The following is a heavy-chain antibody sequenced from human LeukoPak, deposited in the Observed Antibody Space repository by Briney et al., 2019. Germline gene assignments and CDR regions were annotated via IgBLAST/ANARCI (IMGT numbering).Heavy chain of an antibody. V-gene: IGHV3-74*01. CDR3: AREKYSGSYYGIDY. CDR1: GXTFSNYW. CDR2: IKSDGSST. Sequence: GGSLRLSCASSGXTFSNYWMHWVRQAPGKGLVWVSRIKSDGSSTSYADSVKGRFTISRDNTKSTLYLQMNSLRAEDAAVYYCAREKYSGSYYGIDYWGQGTLVTVSS. J-gene: IGHJ4*02. D-gene: IGHD1-26*01.